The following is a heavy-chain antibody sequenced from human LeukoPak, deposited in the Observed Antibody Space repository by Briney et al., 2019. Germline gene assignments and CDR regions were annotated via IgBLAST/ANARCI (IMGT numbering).Heavy chain of an antibody. D-gene: IGHD1-26*01. V-gene: IGHV3-48*01. J-gene: IGHJ4*02. Sequence: PGGSLRLSCAASGFTFSSYSMNWVRQAPGKGLEWVSYISSSSSTIYYADSVKGRFTISRDNAKNSLYLQMNSLRAEDTAVYYCAREGRSSGSYEGFDYWGQGTLVTVSS. CDR1: GFTFSSYS. CDR3: AREGRSSGSYEGFDY. CDR2: ISSSSSTI.